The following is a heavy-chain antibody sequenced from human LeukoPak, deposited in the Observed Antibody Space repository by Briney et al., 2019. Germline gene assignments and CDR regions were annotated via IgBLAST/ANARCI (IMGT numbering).Heavy chain of an antibody. V-gene: IGHV1-69*13. CDR2: IIPIFGTA. CDR3: AITPKDWNDVSDY. CDR1: GGTFNSYA. Sequence: ASVKVSCKASGGTFNSYAISWVRQAPGQGLEWMGGIIPIFGTANYAQKFQGRVTITADESTSTAYMELSSLRSEDTAVYYCAITPKDWNDVSDYWGQGTLVTVSS. J-gene: IGHJ4*02. D-gene: IGHD1-1*01.